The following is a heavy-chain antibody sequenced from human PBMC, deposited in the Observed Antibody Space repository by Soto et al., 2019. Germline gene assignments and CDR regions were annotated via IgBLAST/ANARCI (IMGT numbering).Heavy chain of an antibody. D-gene: IGHD3-22*01. CDR1: GGTFSSYT. Sequence: ASVKVSCKASGGTFSSYTISWVRQAPGQGLEWMGRIIPILGIANYAQKFQGRVTITADKSTSTAYMELSSLRSEDTAVYYCARVNVGSGYIVAFDIWGQGTMVTVSS. CDR3: ARVNVGSGYIVAFDI. CDR2: IIPILGIA. V-gene: IGHV1-69*02. J-gene: IGHJ3*02.